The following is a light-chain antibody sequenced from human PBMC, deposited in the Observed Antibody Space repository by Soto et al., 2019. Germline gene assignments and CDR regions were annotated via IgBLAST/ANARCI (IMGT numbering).Light chain of an antibody. V-gene: IGKV3-20*01. Sequence: EVVLTQSPGTLSVSPGDRATLSCRASQSVRSTYLAWYQQKPGQAPRLLIYGASKRQSGVPDRFSGGGSETEFTLTISSLEPEDFAVYYCQQYSGSVTFGGGTRVDIK. J-gene: IGKJ4*01. CDR2: GAS. CDR3: QQYSGSVT. CDR1: QSVRSTY.